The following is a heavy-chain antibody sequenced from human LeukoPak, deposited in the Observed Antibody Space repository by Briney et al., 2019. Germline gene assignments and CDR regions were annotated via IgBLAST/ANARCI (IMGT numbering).Heavy chain of an antibody. CDR3: ARDTRNNWKPDYYYMDV. CDR1: GFTFSSYS. J-gene: IGHJ6*03. Sequence: GGSLRLSCAASGFTFSSYSMNWVRQAPGKGLEWVSSISSSSSYIYYADSVKGRFTISRDNAKNSLYLQMNSLRAEDTAVYYCARDTRNNWKPDYYYMDVWGKGTTVTVSS. CDR2: ISSSSSYI. D-gene: IGHD1-20*01. V-gene: IGHV3-21*01.